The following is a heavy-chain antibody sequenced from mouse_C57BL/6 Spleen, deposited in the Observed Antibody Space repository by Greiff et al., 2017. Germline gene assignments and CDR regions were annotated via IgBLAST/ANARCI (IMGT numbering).Heavy chain of an antibody. CDR2: IDPSDSYT. D-gene: IGHD2-1*01. CDR3: ARGKGNYLYLYFDV. Sequence: VQLQQPGAELVMPGASVKLSCKASGYTFTSYWMHWVKQRPGQGLEWIGEIDPSDSYTNYNQKFKGKSTLTVDKSSSTAYMQRSSLTSEDSAVYYCARGKGNYLYLYFDVWGTGTTVTVSS. J-gene: IGHJ1*03. V-gene: IGHV1-69*01. CDR1: GYTFTSYW.